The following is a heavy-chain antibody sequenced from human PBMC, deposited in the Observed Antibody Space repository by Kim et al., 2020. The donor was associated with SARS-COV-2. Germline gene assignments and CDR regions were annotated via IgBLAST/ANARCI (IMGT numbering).Heavy chain of an antibody. Sequence: SVKVSCKASGGTFSSYAISWVRQAPGQGLEWMGRIIPILGIANYAQKFQGRVTITADKSTSTAYMELSSLRSEDTAVYYCARAAVAGTPELLDWGQGTLVTVSS. J-gene: IGHJ4*02. CDR3: ARAAVAGTPELLD. CDR1: GGTFSSYA. D-gene: IGHD6-19*01. CDR2: IIPILGIA. V-gene: IGHV1-69*04.